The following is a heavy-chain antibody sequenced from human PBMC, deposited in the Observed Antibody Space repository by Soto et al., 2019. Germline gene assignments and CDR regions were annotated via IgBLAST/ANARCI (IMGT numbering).Heavy chain of an antibody. D-gene: IGHD1-26*01. CDR1: GYTFTGYY. CDR2: INPNSGGT. J-gene: IGHJ6*02. Sequence: ASVKVSCKASGYTFTGYYMHWVRQAPGQGLEWMGWINPNSGGTNYAQKFQGWVTMTRDTSISTAYMELSRLRSDDTAVYYCARSVGYYYYGMDVRGQGTTVTVSS. CDR3: ARSVGYYYYGMDV. V-gene: IGHV1-2*04.